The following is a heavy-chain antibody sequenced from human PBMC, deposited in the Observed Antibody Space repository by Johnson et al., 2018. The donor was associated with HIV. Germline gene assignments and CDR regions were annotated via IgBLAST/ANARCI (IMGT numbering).Heavy chain of an antibody. Sequence: EVQLVESGGGVVRPGGSLRLSCAASGFTFSSYDMHWVRQATGKGLEWVSAIGTAGATYYPGSVTGRFTISRENAKNSLYLQMNSLRAGDTAVYYCARGRDSSGFNDAFDIWGQGTMVTVSS. CDR3: ARGRDSSGFNDAFDI. J-gene: IGHJ3*02. D-gene: IGHD3-22*01. CDR1: GFTFSSYD. V-gene: IGHV3-13*01. CDR2: IGTAGAT.